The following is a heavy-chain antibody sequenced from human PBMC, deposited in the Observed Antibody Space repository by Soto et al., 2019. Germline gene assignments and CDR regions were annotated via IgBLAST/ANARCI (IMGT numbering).Heavy chain of an antibody. CDR1: GFTFSSYA. J-gene: IGHJ6*02. D-gene: IGHD3-10*02. CDR2: ITGSCTYT. CDR3: AKGDYVCNYFYYGMDV. V-gene: IGHV3-23*01. Sequence: EMQLLESGGGLVQPGGSLRLSCAGSGFTFSSYAMSWVRQAPGKGLEWVSYITGSCTYTYYADSVKGRFTISRDNSKNTLYRQMNSLRDEDTAVYYCAKGDYVCNYFYYGMDVWGQGTTVTVSS.